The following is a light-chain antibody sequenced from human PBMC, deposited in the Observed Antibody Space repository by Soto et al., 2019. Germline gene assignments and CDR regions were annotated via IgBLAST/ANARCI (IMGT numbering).Light chain of an antibody. CDR2: DVS. CDR3: SSYTSSSTLPYV. J-gene: IGLJ1*01. CDR1: SSDVGGYNY. V-gene: IGLV2-14*01. Sequence: QSVLTQPASVSGSPGQSITISCTGTSSDVGGYNYVSWYQQHPGKAPKLMIYDVSNRPSGVSNRFSGSKSGNTASLTISGLQAEDEADYYCSSYTSSSTLPYVFGTVTKVTDL.